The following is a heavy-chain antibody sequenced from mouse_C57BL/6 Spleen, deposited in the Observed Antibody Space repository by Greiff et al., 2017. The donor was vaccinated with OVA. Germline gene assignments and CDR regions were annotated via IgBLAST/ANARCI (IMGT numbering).Heavy chain of an antibody. CDR2: IYPRSGNT. D-gene: IGHD1-1*01. Sequence: VQLVESGAELARPGASVKLSCKASGYTFTSYGISWVKQRTGQGLEWIGEIYPRSGNTYYNEKFKGKATLTADKSSSTAYMELRSLTSEDSAVYFCARDYGSRRWFAYWGQGTLVTVSA. V-gene: IGHV1-81*01. CDR3: ARDYGSRRWFAY. CDR1: GYTFTSYG. J-gene: IGHJ3*01.